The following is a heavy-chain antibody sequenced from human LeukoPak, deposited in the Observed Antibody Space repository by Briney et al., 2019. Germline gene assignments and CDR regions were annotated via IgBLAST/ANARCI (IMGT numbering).Heavy chain of an antibody. J-gene: IGHJ6*02. CDR3: AKKPLAVSGGMGV. V-gene: IGHV3-23*01. CDR2: ISGSGGST. CDR1: GFTFSSYA. D-gene: IGHD6-19*01. Sequence: GASLRLSCAASGFTFSSYAMSWVRQAPGKGLEWVSAISGSGGSTYYADSVKGRFTISRDNSKNTLYLQMNSLRAEDTAVYYCAKKPLAVSGGMGVWGQGTTVTVSS.